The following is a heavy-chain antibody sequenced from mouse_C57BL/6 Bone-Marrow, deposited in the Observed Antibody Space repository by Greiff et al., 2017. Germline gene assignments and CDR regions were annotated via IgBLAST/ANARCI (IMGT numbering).Heavy chain of an antibody. CDR2: ISSGGSYT. Sequence: EVKLVESGGDLVKPGGSLKLSCAASGFTFSSYGMSWVRQTPDQRLEWVATISSGGSYTYYPDSVKGRFTISRDNAKNTLYLQMSSLKSEDTAMYYCARHYYGSSYEAMDYWGQGTSVTVSS. CDR1: GFTFSSYG. V-gene: IGHV5-6*01. CDR3: ARHYYGSSYEAMDY. J-gene: IGHJ4*01. D-gene: IGHD1-1*01.